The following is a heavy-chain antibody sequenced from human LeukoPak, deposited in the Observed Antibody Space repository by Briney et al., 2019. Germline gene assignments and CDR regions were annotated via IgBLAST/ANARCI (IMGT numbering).Heavy chain of an antibody. J-gene: IGHJ4*02. CDR1: GFTFTSSA. Sequence: GTSVKVSCKASGFTFTSSAMQWVRQARGQRLEWIGWIVVGSGNTNHAQKFQERVTITRDMSTSTAYMELSSLRSEDTAVYYCAALGDYDSSGYYLVDYWGQGTLVTVSS. V-gene: IGHV1-58*02. D-gene: IGHD3-22*01. CDR2: IVVGSGNT. CDR3: AALGDYDSSGYYLVDY.